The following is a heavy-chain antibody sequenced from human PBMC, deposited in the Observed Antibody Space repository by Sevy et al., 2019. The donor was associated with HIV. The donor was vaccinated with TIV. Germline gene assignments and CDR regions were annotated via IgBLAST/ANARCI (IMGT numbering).Heavy chain of an antibody. CDR3: ARDRFLAWSHDYYGMDV. J-gene: IGHJ6*02. CDR1: GYKLINYD. CDR2: INTDTGGP. V-gene: IGHV7-4-1*02. Sequence: ASVKVSCKASGYKLINYDINWVRQAPGQGLQWLGRINTDTGGPTYVPGFAGRFVFSWDRSVNTAHLQISSLKPEDTAVYYCARDRFLAWSHDYYGMDVWGQGTTVTVSS. D-gene: IGHD3-3*01.